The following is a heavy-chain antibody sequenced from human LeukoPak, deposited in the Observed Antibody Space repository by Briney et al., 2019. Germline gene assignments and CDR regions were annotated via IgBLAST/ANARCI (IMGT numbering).Heavy chain of an antibody. J-gene: IGHJ4*02. D-gene: IGHD3-22*01. V-gene: IGHV3-73*01. Sequence: GRSLRLSCAASGFTFSGSAMHWVRQASGKGLEWVGRIRSKANSYATAYAAWVKGRFTISRDDSKNTAYLQMNSLKTEDTAVYYCTRHYYDSSDYYYDYWGQGTLVTVSS. CDR3: TRHYYDSSDYYYDY. CDR2: IRSKANSYAT. CDR1: GFTFSGSA.